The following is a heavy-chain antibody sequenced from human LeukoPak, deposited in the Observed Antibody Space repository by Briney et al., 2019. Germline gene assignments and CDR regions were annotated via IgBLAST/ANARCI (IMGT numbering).Heavy chain of an antibody. Sequence: ASVKVSCKASGGTFSSYAISWVRQAPGQGVEWMGRIIPMFGTANYAQKFQGRVTITKEESTSTAYMQLSSLRSEDTAVYYCARDQTTVTTVFDYWGQETLVTVSS. V-gene: IGHV1-69*05. CDR2: IIPMFGTA. D-gene: IGHD4-17*01. CDR1: GGTFSSYA. J-gene: IGHJ4*02. CDR3: ARDQTTVTTVFDY.